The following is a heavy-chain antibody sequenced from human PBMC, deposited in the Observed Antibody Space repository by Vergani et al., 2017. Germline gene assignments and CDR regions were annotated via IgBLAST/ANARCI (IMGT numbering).Heavy chain of an antibody. CDR1: GYTFTDYY. CDR3: ARVYNWGWDYYYGMDV. D-gene: IGHD7-27*01. Sequence: VQLVQSGAEVKKPGASVKVSCKVSGYTFTDYYMHWVQQAPGKGLEWMGLVDPEDGETIYAEKFQGRVTITADTSTDTAYMELSSLRSEDTAVYYCARVYNWGWDYYYGMDVWGQGTTVTVSS. V-gene: IGHV1-69-2*01. J-gene: IGHJ6*02. CDR2: VDPEDGET.